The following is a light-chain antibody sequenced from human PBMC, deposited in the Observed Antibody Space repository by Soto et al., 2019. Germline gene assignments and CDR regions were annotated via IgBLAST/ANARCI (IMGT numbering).Light chain of an antibody. Sequence: EIVLTQSPATLSLSPGERATLSCRASQSVSSYLAWYQQKPGQAPRLLIYDASNSATGIPARFSGSGSGTDFTLTISNLEPEDFAVYYCQQRSNWLTFGGGTKVEIK. CDR2: DAS. CDR1: QSVSSY. J-gene: IGKJ4*01. CDR3: QQRSNWLT. V-gene: IGKV3-11*01.